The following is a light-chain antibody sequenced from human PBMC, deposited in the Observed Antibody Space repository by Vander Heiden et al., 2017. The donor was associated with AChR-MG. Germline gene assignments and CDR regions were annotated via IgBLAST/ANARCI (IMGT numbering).Light chain of an antibody. CDR2: GAS. CDR3: QQYGSSPYT. V-gene: IGKV3-20*01. J-gene: IGKJ2*01. CDR1: QSVRSSS. Sequence: EIVLTPSPGTLSLSPGERATLSCRASQSVRSSSLAWYQQKPGQAPRLLIYGASTRATGIPDRFSGSGSGTDFTLTISRLEPEDFAVYYCQQYGSSPYTFGQGTKLEIK.